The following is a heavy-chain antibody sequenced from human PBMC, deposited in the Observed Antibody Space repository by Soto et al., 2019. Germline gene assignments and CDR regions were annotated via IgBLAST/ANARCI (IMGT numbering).Heavy chain of an antibody. Sequence: SETLSLTCAVYGGSFSGYYWSWIRQPPGKGLEWIGEINHSGSTNYNPSLKSRVTISVDTSKNQFSLKLSSVTAADTAVHYCARKAVANGMDVWGQGTTVTVSS. CDR3: ARKAVANGMDV. CDR2: INHSGST. V-gene: IGHV4-34*01. CDR1: GGSFSGYY. J-gene: IGHJ6*02. D-gene: IGHD6-19*01.